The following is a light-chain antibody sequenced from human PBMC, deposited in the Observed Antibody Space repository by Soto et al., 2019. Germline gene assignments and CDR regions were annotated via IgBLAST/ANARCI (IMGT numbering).Light chain of an antibody. CDR1: SSDVGGYNY. CDR3: SSYTSSSTGV. CDR2: EVN. J-gene: IGLJ1*01. V-gene: IGLV2-14*01. Sequence: QSVLTQPASVSGSPGQSITISCTGTSSDVGGYNYVSWYQQHPGKAPKLMIYEVNYRPSGVSNRFSGSKSGNTASLTISGLQAEDEADYYCSSYTSSSTGVFGTGTKGTVL.